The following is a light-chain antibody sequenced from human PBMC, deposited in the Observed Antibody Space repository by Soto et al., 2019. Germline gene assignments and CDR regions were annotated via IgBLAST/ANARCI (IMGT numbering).Light chain of an antibody. J-gene: IGKJ1*01. CDR3: HQSYSIPWA. Sequence: DIQMTQSPSFLSASVGDRVTITCRASQSITTFLNWYQQKPGKAPNLLLYAASRLQSGVPSRFSGSGSGTDFTLTISCLQPEDFATYYCHQSYSIPWAFGQGTKVEI. CDR2: AAS. V-gene: IGKV1-39*01. CDR1: QSITTF.